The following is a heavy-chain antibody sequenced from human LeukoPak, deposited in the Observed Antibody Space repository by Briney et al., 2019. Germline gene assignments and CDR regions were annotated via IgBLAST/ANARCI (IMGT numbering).Heavy chain of an antibody. CDR3: AKGKITYYYYGSGSGGGLDY. D-gene: IGHD3-10*01. V-gene: IGHV3-11*01. CDR2: IKSSGDIV. Sequence: GGSLRLSCAASGFTFSDFHMTWIRQAPGKGLEWVSYIKSSGDIVYYADSVKGRFTISRDNAKNSLYLQMNSLRAEDTALYYCAKGKITYYYYGSGSGGGLDYWGQGTLVTVSS. CDR1: GFTFSDFH. J-gene: IGHJ4*02.